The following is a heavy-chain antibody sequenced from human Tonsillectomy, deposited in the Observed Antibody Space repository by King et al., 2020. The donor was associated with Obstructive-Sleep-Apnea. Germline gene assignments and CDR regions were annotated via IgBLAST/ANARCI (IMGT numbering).Heavy chain of an antibody. CDR3: ARVPYYDSTAYPYYFDY. CDR2: IYYSGST. V-gene: IGHV4-31*03. D-gene: IGHD3-22*01. Sequence: VQLQESGPGLVKPSQTLSLTCTVSGGSISSGGYYWSWIRQHPGKGLEWIGYIYYSGSTYYNPSLKSRVTISVDTSKNQFCLKLSSVTAADTAVYYCARVPYYDSTAYPYYFDYWGQGTLVTVSS. J-gene: IGHJ4*02. CDR1: GGSISSGGYY.